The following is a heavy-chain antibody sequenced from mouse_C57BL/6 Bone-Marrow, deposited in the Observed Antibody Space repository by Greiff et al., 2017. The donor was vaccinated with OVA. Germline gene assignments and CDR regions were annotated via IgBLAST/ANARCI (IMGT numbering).Heavy chain of an antibody. V-gene: IGHV5-4*01. CDR1: GFTFSSYA. J-gene: IGHJ1*03. CDR2: ISDGGSYT. CDR3: ARDPSSTVVARYFDV. D-gene: IGHD1-1*01. Sequence: EVHLVESGGGLVKPGGSLKLSCAASGFTFSSYAMSWVRQTPEKRLEWVATISDGGSYTYYPDNVKGRFTISRDNAKNNLYLQMSHLKSEDTAMYYCARDPSSTVVARYFDVWGTGTTVTVSS.